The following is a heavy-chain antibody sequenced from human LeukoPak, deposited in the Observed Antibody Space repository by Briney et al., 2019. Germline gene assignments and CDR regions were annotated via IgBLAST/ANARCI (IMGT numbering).Heavy chain of an antibody. CDR3: ARAPRGTIFGVVIIRGNWFDP. CDR2: INHSGST. Sequence: SETLSLTCTVSGASINSSNFYWSWIRQPPGKGLEWIGEINHSGSTNYNPSLKSRVTISVDTSKNQFSLKLSSVTAADTAVYYCARAPRGTIFGVVIIRGNWFDPWGQGTLVTVSS. CDR1: GASINSSNFY. D-gene: IGHD3-3*01. V-gene: IGHV4-39*07. J-gene: IGHJ5*02.